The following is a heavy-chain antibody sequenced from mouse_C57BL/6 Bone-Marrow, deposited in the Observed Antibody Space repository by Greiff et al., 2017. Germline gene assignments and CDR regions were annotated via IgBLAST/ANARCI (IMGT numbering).Heavy chain of an antibody. D-gene: IGHD2-2*01. CDR1: GYSFTDYN. Sequence: VQLQQSGPELVKPGASVKISCKASGYSFTDYNMNWVKQSDGKSLEWIGVFNPNYGTTSYNQQFKGKATLTVDQSSSTAYMQLYRLTSEDSAVDYCREEWAMSMVTTRYFDVWGTGTTVTVSS. CDR3: REEWAMSMVTTRYFDV. CDR2: FNPNYGTT. V-gene: IGHV1-39*01. J-gene: IGHJ1*03.